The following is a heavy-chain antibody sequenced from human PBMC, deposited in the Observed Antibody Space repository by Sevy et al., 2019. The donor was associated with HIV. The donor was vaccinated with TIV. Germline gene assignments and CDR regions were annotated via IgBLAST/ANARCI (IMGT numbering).Heavy chain of an antibody. J-gene: IGHJ6*02. CDR1: GFTFSSYA. D-gene: IGHD1-7*01. CDR3: AKDNWNSRYYFHGMDV. V-gene: IGHV3-23*01. Sequence: GGSVRLSCAASGFTFSSYAMSWVRQAPGKGLEWVSAISGSGGSTYYADSVKGRFTISRDNSKNTLYLQMNSLRAEDTAVYYCAKDNWNSRYYFHGMDVWGQGTTVTVSS. CDR2: ISGSGGST.